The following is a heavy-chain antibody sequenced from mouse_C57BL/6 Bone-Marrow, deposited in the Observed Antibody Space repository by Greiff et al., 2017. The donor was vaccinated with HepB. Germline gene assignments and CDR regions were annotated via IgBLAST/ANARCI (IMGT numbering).Heavy chain of an antibody. Sequence: EVQLVESGGDLVKPGGSLKLSCAASGFTFSSYGMSWVRQTPDKRLEWVATISSGGSYTYYPDSVKGRFTISRDNAKNTLYLQMSSLKSEDTSMYYCASLIPRAMDYWGQGTSVTVSS. J-gene: IGHJ4*01. D-gene: IGHD5-1-1*01. V-gene: IGHV5-6*01. CDR3: ASLIPRAMDY. CDR1: GFTFSSYG. CDR2: ISSGGSYT.